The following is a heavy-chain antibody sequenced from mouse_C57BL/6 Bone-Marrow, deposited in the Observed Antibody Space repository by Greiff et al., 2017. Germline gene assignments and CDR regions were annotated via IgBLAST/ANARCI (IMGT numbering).Heavy chain of an antibody. CDR2: IHPSDSDT. CDR3: AIYGNFLFAY. D-gene: IGHD2-1*01. Sequence: QVQLKQPGAELVKPGASVKVSCKASGYTFTSYWMHWVKQRPGQGLEWIGRIHPSDSDTNYNQKFKGKATLTVDKSSSTAYMQRSSLTSEDSAVYYCAIYGNFLFAYWGQGTLVTVSA. J-gene: IGHJ3*01. CDR1: GYTFTSYW. V-gene: IGHV1-74*01.